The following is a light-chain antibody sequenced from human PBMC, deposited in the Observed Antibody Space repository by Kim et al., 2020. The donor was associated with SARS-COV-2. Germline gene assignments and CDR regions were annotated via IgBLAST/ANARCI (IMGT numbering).Light chain of an antibody. Sequence: QPASMSCKSSQSLRHSDGKAYLFWYMQKPGQPPHLLIYEVSNRFSGVPDRISGSGSGTDFTLRISRVEAEDARVYYCMQSMQLPYSFGQGTKLEI. CDR3: MQSMQLPYS. V-gene: IGKV2D-29*01. J-gene: IGKJ2*03. CDR2: EVS. CDR1: QSLRHSDGKAY.